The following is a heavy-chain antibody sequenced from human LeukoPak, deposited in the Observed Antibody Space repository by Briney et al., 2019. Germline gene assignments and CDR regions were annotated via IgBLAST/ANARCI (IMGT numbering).Heavy chain of an antibody. V-gene: IGHV1-2*04. Sequence: ASVKVSCKASGYTFTGYYMHWVRQAPGQGLEWMGWINPNSGGTNYAQKFRGWVTMTRDTSISTAYMELSRLRSDDTAVYYCARDRSYYYGSGGPYGMDVWGQGTTVTVSS. CDR2: INPNSGGT. J-gene: IGHJ6*02. D-gene: IGHD3-10*01. CDR3: ARDRSYYYGSGGPYGMDV. CDR1: GYTFTGYY.